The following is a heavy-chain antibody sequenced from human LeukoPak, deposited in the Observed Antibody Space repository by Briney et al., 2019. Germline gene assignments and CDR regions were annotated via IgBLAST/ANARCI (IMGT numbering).Heavy chain of an antibody. CDR2: IYYSGST. V-gene: IGHV4-59*01. CDR1: GGPIISYY. CDR3: ARVTGYMTEDYFDH. Sequence: SETLSLTCTVSGGPIISYYWSWIRQPPGKGLEWIGYIYYSGSTNYNPPLKSRVTISVDTSKNQFSLRLSSVTAADTAVYYCARVTGYMTEDYFDHWGQGTLITVSS. J-gene: IGHJ4*02. D-gene: IGHD6-13*01.